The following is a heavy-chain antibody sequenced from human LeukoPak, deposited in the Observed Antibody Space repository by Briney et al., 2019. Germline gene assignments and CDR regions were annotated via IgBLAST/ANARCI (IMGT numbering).Heavy chain of an antibody. CDR2: IRYDGSNK. V-gene: IGHV3-30*02. CDR1: GFTFSSYG. Sequence: GGSLRLSCAASGFTFSSYGMHWVRQAPGKGLEWVAFIRYDGSNKYYADSVKGRFTISRDNSKDTLYLQMNSLRAEDTAVYYCARGTTVKGNAFDIWGQGTMVTVSS. J-gene: IGHJ3*02. CDR3: ARGTTVKGNAFDI. D-gene: IGHD4-17*01.